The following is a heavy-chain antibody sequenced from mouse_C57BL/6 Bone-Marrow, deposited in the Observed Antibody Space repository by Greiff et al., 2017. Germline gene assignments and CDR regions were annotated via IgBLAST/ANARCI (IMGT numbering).Heavy chain of an antibody. CDR2: ISSGGSYT. Sequence: EVKLMESGGDLVKPGGSLKLSCAASGFTFSSYGMSWVRQTPDKRLEWVATISSGGSYTYYPDSVKGRFTIFRDNSKNTLYLQMSSLKSEDTAMYYCAREYGNYNFDYWGQGTSLTVSS. V-gene: IGHV5-6*01. CDR1: GFTFSSYG. J-gene: IGHJ2*02. D-gene: IGHD2-1*01. CDR3: AREYGNYNFDY.